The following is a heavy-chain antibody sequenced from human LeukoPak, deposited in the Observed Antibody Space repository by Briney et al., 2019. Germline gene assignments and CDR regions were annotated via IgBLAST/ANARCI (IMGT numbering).Heavy chain of an antibody. J-gene: IGHJ4*02. CDR2: ISFDGSNK. Sequence: GRSLRLSCAASGFTLSRYGMHWVRQAPGKGLEWVSVISFDGSNKYYGDSVKGRFTISRDNSKNTLNLQMNSLRTEDTAVYHCARVRRYSYGKGYYFDYWGQGTLVTVSS. D-gene: IGHD5-18*01. CDR3: ARVRRYSYGKGYYFDY. CDR1: GFTLSRYG. V-gene: IGHV3-30*03.